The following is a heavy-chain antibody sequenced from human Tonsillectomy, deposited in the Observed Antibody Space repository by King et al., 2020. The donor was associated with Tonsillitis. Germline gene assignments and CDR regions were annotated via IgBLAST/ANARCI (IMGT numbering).Heavy chain of an antibody. Sequence: VQLVESGGGLVKPGGSLRLSCAASGFTFNTYNMNWFRQAPGKGLEWVSSISSSSTKIYYADSLKDRFTISRDNSKNSLYLQMDSLRAGDTAVYYCAVGMWFGDSFFDSWGQAPLVTVPS. V-gene: IGHV3-21*01. CDR1: GFTFNTYN. CDR3: AVGMWFGDSFFDS. J-gene: IGHJ4*02. CDR2: ISSSSTKI. D-gene: IGHD3-10*01.